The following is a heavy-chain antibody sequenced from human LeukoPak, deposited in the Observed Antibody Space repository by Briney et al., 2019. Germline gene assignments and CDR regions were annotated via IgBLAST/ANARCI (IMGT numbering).Heavy chain of an antibody. J-gene: IGHJ3*02. D-gene: IGHD2-2*01. CDR1: GYTFTSYY. CDR2: INPSGGST. CDR3: ARGWGGYCSSTSCYYAFDI. Sequence: GASVKVSCKASGYTFTSYYMHWVRQAPGQGLEWMGIINPSGGSTSYAQKFQGRVTMTRNTSISTAYMELSSLRSEDTAVYYCARGWGGYCSSTSCYYAFDIWGQGTMVTVSS. V-gene: IGHV1-46*01.